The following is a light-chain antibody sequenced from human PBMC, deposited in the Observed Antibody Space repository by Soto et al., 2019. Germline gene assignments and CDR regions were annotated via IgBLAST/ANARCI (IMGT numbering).Light chain of an antibody. J-gene: IGKJ5*01. V-gene: IGKV3-15*01. CDR3: QQRSNWPTIT. CDR2: GAS. CDR1: QSVSSN. Sequence: IVMTQSPATLSVSPGERVALSCRASQSVSSNLAWYQQKPGQAPRLLIFGASTRATGIPARFSGSGSGTEFTLTISRLQSQDFAVYYCQQRSNWPTITVGKGTRLEIK.